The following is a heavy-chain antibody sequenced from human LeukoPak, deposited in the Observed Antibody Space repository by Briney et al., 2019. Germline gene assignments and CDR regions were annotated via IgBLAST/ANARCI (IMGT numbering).Heavy chain of an antibody. CDR1: GGTFSSYA. D-gene: IGHD6-13*01. J-gene: IGHJ6*03. Sequence: ASVKVSCKASGGTFSSYAISWVRQAPGQGLEWMGGIIPIFGTANYAQKFQGRVTITADESTSTAYMELSSLRSEDTAVYYCAKGVGSSYYYYYMDVWGKGTTVTISS. V-gene: IGHV1-69*13. CDR3: AKGVGSSYYYYYMDV. CDR2: IIPIFGTA.